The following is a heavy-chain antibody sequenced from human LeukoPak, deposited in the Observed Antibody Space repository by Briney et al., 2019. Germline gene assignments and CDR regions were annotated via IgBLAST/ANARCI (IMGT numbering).Heavy chain of an antibody. CDR3: MRSSTSKDYYYDSSGTDY. V-gene: IGHV1-2*02. Sequence: GASVKVSCKASGYTFTGYYMHWVRQAPGQGLEWMGWINPNSGGTNYAQKFQGRVTMTRDTSISTAYMELSSLRSEDTAVYYCMRSSTSKDYYYDSSGTDYWGQGTLVTVSS. CDR2: INPNSGGT. D-gene: IGHD3-22*01. CDR1: GYTFTGYY. J-gene: IGHJ4*02.